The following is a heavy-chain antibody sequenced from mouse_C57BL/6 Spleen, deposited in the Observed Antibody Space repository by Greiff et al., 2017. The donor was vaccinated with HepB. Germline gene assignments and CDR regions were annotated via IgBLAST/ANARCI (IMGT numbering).Heavy chain of an antibody. V-gene: IGHV1-4*01. CDR3: ARDNYSNPYWYFDV. Sequence: QVQLKESGAELARPGASVKMSCKASGYTFTSYTMHWVKQRPGQGLEWIGYINPSSGYTKYNQKFKDKATLTADKSSSTAYMQLSSLTSEDSAVYYCARDNYSNPYWYFDVWGTGTTVTVSS. J-gene: IGHJ1*03. D-gene: IGHD2-5*01. CDR1: GYTFTSYT. CDR2: INPSSGYT.